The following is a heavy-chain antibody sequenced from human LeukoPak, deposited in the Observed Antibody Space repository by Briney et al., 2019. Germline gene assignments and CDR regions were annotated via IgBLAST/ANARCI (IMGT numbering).Heavy chain of an antibody. J-gene: IGHJ6*03. CDR3: ARAPLYYYYMDV. V-gene: IGHV4-61*02. CDR1: GGSISSGSYY. CDR2: IYTSGST. Sequence: SETLSLTCTVSGGSISSGSYYWSWIRQPAGKGLEWIGRIYTSGSTNYNPSLKSRVTISVDTSKNQFSLKLSSVTAADTAMYYCARAPLYYYYMDVWGKGTTVTVSS.